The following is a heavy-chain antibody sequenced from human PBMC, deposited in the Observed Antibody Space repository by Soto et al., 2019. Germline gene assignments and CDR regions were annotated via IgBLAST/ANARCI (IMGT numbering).Heavy chain of an antibody. CDR1: GDTFTFYS. CDR2: INPILSMS. V-gene: IGHV1-69*02. D-gene: IGHD3-10*01. J-gene: IGHJ4*02. CDR3: ASSYGSGYRAFDY. Sequence: QVQVVQSGAEVKKPGSSVRVSCKASGDTFTFYSINWVRQAPGLGLEWMGRINPILSMSNYAQRCQGRVTMTADKSTSTAYMELSSLRSEDTAMYYCASSYGSGYRAFDYWGQGALVTVSS.